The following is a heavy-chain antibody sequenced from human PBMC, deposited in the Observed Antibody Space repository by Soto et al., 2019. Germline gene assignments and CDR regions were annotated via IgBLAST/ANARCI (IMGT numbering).Heavy chain of an antibody. CDR1: GFTVSSNY. CDR3: ASVPNQLLYNYYYMDV. CDR2: LYSGGST. J-gene: IGHJ6*03. D-gene: IGHD2-2*02. V-gene: IGHV3-66*01. Sequence: PGGSLRLSCAASGFTVSSNYMSWVRQAPGKGLEWVSVLYSGGSTYYADSVKGRFTISRDNSKNTLYLQMNSLRAEDTAAYYCASVPNQLLYNYYYMDVWGKGTTVTVSS.